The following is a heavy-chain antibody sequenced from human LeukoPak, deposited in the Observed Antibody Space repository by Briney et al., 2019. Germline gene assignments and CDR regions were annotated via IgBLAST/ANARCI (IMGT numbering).Heavy chain of an antibody. CDR2: IIPIFGTA. CDR3: ARGDYEVPVDY. J-gene: IGHJ4*02. Sequence: RASVKVSCKASGGTFSSYAISWVRQAPGQGLEWMGGIIPIFGTANYAQKFQGRVTITADESTSTAYMELSSLRSEDTAVYYCARGDYEVPVDYWGQGTLVTVSS. D-gene: IGHD4-17*01. V-gene: IGHV1-69*13. CDR1: GGTFSSYA.